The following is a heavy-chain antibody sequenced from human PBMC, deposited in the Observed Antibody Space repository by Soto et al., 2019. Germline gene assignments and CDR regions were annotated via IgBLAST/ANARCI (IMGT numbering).Heavy chain of an antibody. V-gene: IGHV1-18*04. CDR1: GYSFTSHY. J-gene: IGHJ5*02. Sequence: ASVKVSCKAIGYSFTSHYMHWVRQAPGQGLEWMGWISAYNGNTNYAQKLQDRVTMTADTSTSTAYMELRSLRSDDTAVYYCARDGKFDPWGQGTLVTVSS. CDR2: ISAYNGNT. CDR3: ARDGKFDP.